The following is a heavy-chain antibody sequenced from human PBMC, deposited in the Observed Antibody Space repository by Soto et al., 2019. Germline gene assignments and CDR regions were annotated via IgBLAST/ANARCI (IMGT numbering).Heavy chain of an antibody. D-gene: IGHD6-13*01. V-gene: IGHV3-23*01. CDR3: AYSSTPFDY. CDR1: GFTFSSYA. CDR2: ISGSGDST. J-gene: IGHJ4*02. Sequence: PGGSLRLCCAASGFTFSSYAMNWVRQAPGKGLEWVSVISGSGDSTYYADSVKGRFTISRDNSKNTLYLQMNSLRAEDTAVYYCAYSSTPFDYWGQGTLVTVSS.